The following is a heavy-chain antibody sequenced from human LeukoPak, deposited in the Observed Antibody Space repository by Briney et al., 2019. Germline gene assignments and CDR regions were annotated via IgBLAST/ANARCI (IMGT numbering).Heavy chain of an antibody. CDR2: MYHSGSS. Sequence: SETLSLTCIVSGYSISNGYYWGWIRQPPGKGLEWIGCMYHSGSSYYHPSLKSRVSISIDTSKNQISLKMNSVTAADTAVYYCVRPTMYSPRDWYFDLWGRGTLVTVSS. CDR1: GYSISNGYY. D-gene: IGHD4-11*01. J-gene: IGHJ2*01. V-gene: IGHV4-38-2*02. CDR3: VRPTMYSPRDWYFDL.